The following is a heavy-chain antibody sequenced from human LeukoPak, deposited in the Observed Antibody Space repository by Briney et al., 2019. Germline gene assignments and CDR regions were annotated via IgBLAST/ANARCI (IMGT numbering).Heavy chain of an antibody. J-gene: IGHJ4*02. D-gene: IGHD4-23*01. Sequence: PGGSLRLSCAASGFTFSNYGMHWVRQAPGKGLEWVAIISYDGSNKYYTDSVKGRFTISRDNSKNTLYLQMNSLRAEDTAVYYCAKVSLRWWGYVDYWGQGTLVTVSS. CDR3: AKVSLRWWGYVDY. CDR1: GFTFSNYG. CDR2: ISYDGSNK. V-gene: IGHV3-30*18.